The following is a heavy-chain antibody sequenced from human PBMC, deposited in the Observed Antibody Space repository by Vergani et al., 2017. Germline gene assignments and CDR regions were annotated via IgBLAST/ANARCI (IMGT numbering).Heavy chain of an antibody. D-gene: IGHD3-22*01. Sequence: EVQLVESGGGLVQPGGSLRLSCAASGFTFSSYWMGWVRQAPGKGLEWVANIKQDGSEKYYVDSVKGRFTISRDNAKNSLYLQMNSLRAEDTAVYYCARGRLYYYDSSGYFDYWGQGTLVTVSS. CDR1: GFTFSSYW. J-gene: IGHJ4*02. V-gene: IGHV3-7*01. CDR3: ARGRLYYYDSSGYFDY. CDR2: IKQDGSEK.